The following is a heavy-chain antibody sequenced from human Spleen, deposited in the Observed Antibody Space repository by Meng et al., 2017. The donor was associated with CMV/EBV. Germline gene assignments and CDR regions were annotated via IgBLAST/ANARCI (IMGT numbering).Heavy chain of an antibody. CDR2: VYYTGDI. CDR1: GGSISLGGYN. CDR3: VRIRVGHSSPIDF. J-gene: IGHJ4*01. Sequence: TVSGGSISLGGYNWGWVRQFPGRGLESIGRVYYTGDIFYNPSLEGRLTRAPDTSKNQLTLSLKVMTVADAAVYYCVRIRVGHSSPIDFWGRGTLVTVSS. V-gene: IGHV4-31*02. D-gene: IGHD1-26*01.